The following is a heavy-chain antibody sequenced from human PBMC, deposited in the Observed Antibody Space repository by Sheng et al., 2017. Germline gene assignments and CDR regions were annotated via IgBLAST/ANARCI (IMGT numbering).Heavy chain of an antibody. CDR2: INHSGST. CDR1: GGSFSGYY. Sequence: QVQLQQWGAGLLKPSETLSLTCAVYGGSFSGYYWSWIRQPPGKGLEWIGEINHSGSTNYNPSLKSRVTISVDTSKNQFSLKLSSVTAADTAVYYCARTVVHSGSYLRATDYYFDYWGQGTLVTVSS. V-gene: IGHV4-34*01. J-gene: IGHJ4*02. D-gene: IGHD1-26*01. CDR3: ARTVVHSGSYLRATDYYFDY.